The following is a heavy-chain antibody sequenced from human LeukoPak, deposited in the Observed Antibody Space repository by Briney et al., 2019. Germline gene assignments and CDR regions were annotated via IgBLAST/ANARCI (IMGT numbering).Heavy chain of an antibody. V-gene: IGHV1-18*01. Sequence: ASVKVSCKASGYTFTRHGFSWVRQAPGQGLEWLGWISGYNGDTIYAQKFQGRVTLTKDTSTSTAYMELRSLRSDDTAVYYCARVYSSSWEGDYWGQGTLVTVSS. J-gene: IGHJ4*02. CDR3: ARVYSSSWEGDY. D-gene: IGHD6-13*01. CDR2: ISGYNGDT. CDR1: GYTFTRHG.